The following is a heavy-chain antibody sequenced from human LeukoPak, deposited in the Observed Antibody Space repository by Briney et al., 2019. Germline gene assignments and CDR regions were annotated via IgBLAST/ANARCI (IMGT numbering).Heavy chain of an antibody. J-gene: IGHJ4*02. CDR1: GYTFTSYG. V-gene: IGHV1-18*01. CDR3: ARGTPYSNE. CDR2: ISAYNGNT. Sequence: ASVKVSCKASGYTFTSYGISWVRQAPGQGLEWMGWISAYNGNTNYAQKFQGRVTMTRNTSISTAYMELSSLRSEDTAVYYCARGTPYSNEWGQGTLVTVSS. D-gene: IGHD6-13*01.